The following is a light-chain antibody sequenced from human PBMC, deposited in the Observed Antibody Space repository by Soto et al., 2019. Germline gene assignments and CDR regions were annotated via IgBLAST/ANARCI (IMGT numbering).Light chain of an antibody. CDR2: GAP. V-gene: IGKV3-15*01. CDR3: QQYNNWPPWT. Sequence: EIVMTQSPATLSVSPGERATLSCRASQSVSSNLAWYQQKPGQAPRLLTYGAPTSATAIPARFSGSGSGTEFALTISSLQSEDFAVEYCQQYNNWPPWTFGQGTKVEIK. CDR1: QSVSSN. J-gene: IGKJ1*01.